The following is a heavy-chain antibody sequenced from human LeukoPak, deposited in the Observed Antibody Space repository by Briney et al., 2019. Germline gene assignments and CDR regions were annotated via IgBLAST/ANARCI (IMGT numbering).Heavy chain of an antibody. V-gene: IGHV3-7*01. CDR2: IKQDGSEK. CDR3: ARAWLPDY. CDR1: GFTFSDYY. J-gene: IGHJ4*02. Sequence: GGSLRLSCAASGFTFSDYYMSWIRQAPGKGLEWVANIKQDGSEKYYVDSVKGRFTISRDNAKNSLYLQMNSLRAEDTAVYYCARAWLPDYWGQGTLVTVSS. D-gene: IGHD5-12*01.